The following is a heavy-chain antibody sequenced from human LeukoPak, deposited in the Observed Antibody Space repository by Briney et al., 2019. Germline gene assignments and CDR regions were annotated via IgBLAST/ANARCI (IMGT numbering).Heavy chain of an antibody. V-gene: IGHV3-7*01. Sequence: GGSLRLSCAASGFTFSSSWMVWVRQAPGKGLEWVANINEDGSKENYVGAVKGRYTISRDNAKNSLYLQMNSLRVEDTAVYYCARDRAYSTFGYWGQGTLVTVSS. CDR1: GFTFSSSW. J-gene: IGHJ4*02. D-gene: IGHD5-18*01. CDR3: ARDRAYSTFGY. CDR2: INEDGSKE.